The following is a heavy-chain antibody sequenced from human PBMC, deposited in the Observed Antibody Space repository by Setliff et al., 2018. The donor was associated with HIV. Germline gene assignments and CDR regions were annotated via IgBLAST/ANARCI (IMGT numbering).Heavy chain of an antibody. D-gene: IGHD6-13*01. CDR2: IYTSGST. V-gene: IGHV4-4*08. CDR3: ARSGGSSSWCGLGVDAFDI. CDR1: GGSISSYY. J-gene: IGHJ3*02. Sequence: PSETLSLTCTVSGGSISSYYWSWIRQPPGKGLEWIGYIYTSGSTNYNPSLKSQVTISVDTSKNQFSLKLSSVTAADTAVYYCARSGGSSSWCGLGVDAFDIWGQGTMVTVSS.